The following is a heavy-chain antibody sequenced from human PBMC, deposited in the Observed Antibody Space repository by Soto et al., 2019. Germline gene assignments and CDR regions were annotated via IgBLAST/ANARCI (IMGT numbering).Heavy chain of an antibody. CDR3: ARGAYSSSRYGDYFDY. V-gene: IGHV1-69*13. J-gene: IGHJ4*02. CDR1: GGTFSSYA. D-gene: IGHD6-13*01. Sequence: SVKVSCKASGGTFSSYAISWVRQAPGQGLEWMGGIIPIFGTANYAQKFQGRVTITADESTSTAYMELSSLRSEDTAVYYCARGAYSSSRYGDYFDYWGQGTLVTVSS. CDR2: IIPIFGTA.